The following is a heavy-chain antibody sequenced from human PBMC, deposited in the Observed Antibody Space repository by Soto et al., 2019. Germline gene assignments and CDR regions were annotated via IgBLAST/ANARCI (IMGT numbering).Heavy chain of an antibody. CDR1: ALTASKNY. CDR3: ARGGSGSDWDYYGMDV. V-gene: IGHV3-66*01. J-gene: IGHJ6*02. Sequence: EVQLVESGGGLVQPGGSLRLSCAGSALTASKNYMSWVRQPPGKGLEWVSVIYSGGTTYYADSVKDRFSISRDNSKSTLYLQMDNLRAGDTPVYYCARGGSGSDWDYYGMDVWGQGTTVTISS. CDR2: IYSGGTT. D-gene: IGHD3-10*01.